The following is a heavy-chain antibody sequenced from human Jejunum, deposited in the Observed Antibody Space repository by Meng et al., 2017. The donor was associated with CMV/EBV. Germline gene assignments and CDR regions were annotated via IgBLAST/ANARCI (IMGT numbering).Heavy chain of an antibody. Sequence: CAASGFTFSNYCVNSVRRAPGKGLVWVSRITIDASRRTYADSVKGRFTISRDNAKNTLYLQMHSLRVEDTAVYFCARGTYNGGLDSWGQGTLVTVSS. V-gene: IGHV3-74*01. J-gene: IGHJ4*02. D-gene: IGHD5-12*01. CDR1: GFTFSNYC. CDR2: ITIDASRR. CDR3: ARGTYNGGLDS.